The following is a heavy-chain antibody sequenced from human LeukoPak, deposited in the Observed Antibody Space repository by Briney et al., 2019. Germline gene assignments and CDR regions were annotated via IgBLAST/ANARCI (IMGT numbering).Heavy chain of an antibody. J-gene: IGHJ3*02. CDR2: IYYGGST. V-gene: IGHV4-39*07. D-gene: IGHD6-19*01. CDR3: ASSSGFGAFDI. CDR1: GGSISSSSFY. Sequence: PSETLSLTCAVSGGSISSSSFYWGWIRQPPGKGLEWIGSIYYGGSTYYNPSLKSRVTISVATSKNQFSLKLNSVTAADTAVYYCASSSGFGAFDIWGQGTMVTVSS.